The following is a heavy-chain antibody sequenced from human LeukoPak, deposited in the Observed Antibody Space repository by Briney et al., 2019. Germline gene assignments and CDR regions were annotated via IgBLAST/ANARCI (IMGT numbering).Heavy chain of an antibody. J-gene: IGHJ4*02. Sequence: GGSLRLSCGASGFTFSSYAMSWVRQAPGKGLEWVSVISGTSGNTYYADSVKGRFTISRDNSKNTLYLQMNSLRAEDTAVYYCAKGYDFWSGYSLYYFDYWGQGTLVTVSS. CDR1: GFTFSSYA. CDR3: AKGYDFWSGYSLYYFDY. D-gene: IGHD3-3*01. CDR2: ISGTSGNT. V-gene: IGHV3-23*01.